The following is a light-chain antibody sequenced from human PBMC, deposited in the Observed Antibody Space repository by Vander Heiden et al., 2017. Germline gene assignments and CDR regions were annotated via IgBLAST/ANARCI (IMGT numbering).Light chain of an antibody. CDR2: GAS. CDR1: QSVSSSY. J-gene: IGKJ4*01. V-gene: IGKV3-20*01. CDR3: QQDGSSPLT. Sequence: EIVLTQSPGTLSLSPGERATLSCRASQSVSSSYLAWYQQKPGQAPRLLIYGASSSATGIPDRFSGSGSGTDFTLTISILEPEDLAVYYCQQDGSSPLTFSGGTKVELK.